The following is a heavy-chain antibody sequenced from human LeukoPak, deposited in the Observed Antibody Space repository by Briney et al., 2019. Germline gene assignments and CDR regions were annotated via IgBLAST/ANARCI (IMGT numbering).Heavy chain of an antibody. J-gene: IGHJ4*02. CDR2: IIPILGIA. Sequence: GASVTVSRKASGGTFSSYTISWVRQAPGQGLEWMGRIIPILGIANYAQKFQGRVTITADKSTSTAYMELSSLRSEDTAVYYCAIDYSSAWWFDFWGQGTLVTVSS. V-gene: IGHV1-69*04. CDR1: GGTFSSYT. D-gene: IGHD6-19*01. CDR3: AIDYSSAWWFDF.